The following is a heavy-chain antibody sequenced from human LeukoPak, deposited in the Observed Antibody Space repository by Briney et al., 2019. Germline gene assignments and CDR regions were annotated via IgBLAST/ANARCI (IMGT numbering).Heavy chain of an antibody. CDR3: AKSTYYYDSSGYYQVLYYYYMDV. CDR2: ISRSSSYI. V-gene: IGHV3-21*04. D-gene: IGHD3-22*01. J-gene: IGHJ6*03. CDR1: GFTFSSYS. Sequence: PGGSLRLSCAASGFTFSSYSMNWVRQAPGKGLEWVSSISRSSSYIYYADSVKGRFTISRDNSKNTLYLQMNSLRAEDTAVYYCAKSTYYYDSSGYYQVLYYYYMDVWGKGTTVTVSS.